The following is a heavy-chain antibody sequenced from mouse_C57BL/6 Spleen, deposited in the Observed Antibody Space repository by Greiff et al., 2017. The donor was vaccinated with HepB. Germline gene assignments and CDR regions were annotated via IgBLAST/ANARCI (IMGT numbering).Heavy chain of an antibody. Sequence: EVQLQESGPELVKPGASVKISCKASGYSFTDYNMNWVKQSNGKSLEWIGVINPNYGTTSYNQKFKGKATLTVDQSSSTAYMQLNSLTSEESAVYYCARVYDGYYYYAMDYWGQGTSVTVSS. J-gene: IGHJ4*01. CDR2: INPNYGTT. CDR3: ARVYDGYYYYAMDY. V-gene: IGHV1-39*01. CDR1: GYSFTDYN. D-gene: IGHD2-3*01.